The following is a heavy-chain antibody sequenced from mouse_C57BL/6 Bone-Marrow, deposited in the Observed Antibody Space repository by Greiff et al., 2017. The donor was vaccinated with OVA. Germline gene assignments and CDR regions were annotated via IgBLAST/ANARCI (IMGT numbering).Heavy chain of an antibody. J-gene: IGHJ4*01. CDR3: ARGSNYVGYAMDY. CDR2: ISYSGST. Sequence: DVKLVESGPGLAKPSQTLSLTCSVTGYSITSDYWNWIRKFPGNKLEYMGYISYSGSTYYNPSLKSRISITRDTSKNQYYLQLNSVTTEDTATYYCARGSNYVGYAMDYWGQGTSVTVSS. CDR1: GYSITSDY. V-gene: IGHV3-8*01. D-gene: IGHD2-5*01.